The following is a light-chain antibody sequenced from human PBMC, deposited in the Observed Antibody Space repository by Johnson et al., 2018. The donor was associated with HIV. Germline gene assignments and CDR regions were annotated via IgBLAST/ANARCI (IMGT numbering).Light chain of an antibody. CDR3: ATWDSSLSTYV. V-gene: IGLV1-51*02. Sequence: TQPPSVSAAPGQKVTISCSGSSSNIGNNYVSWYQQLPGTAPTLLIYENNKRPSGIPDLFSGSKSGTSATLGITGLQTGDEADYCCATWDSSLSTYVFGTGTKVTVL. J-gene: IGLJ1*01. CDR1: SSNIGNNY. CDR2: ENN.